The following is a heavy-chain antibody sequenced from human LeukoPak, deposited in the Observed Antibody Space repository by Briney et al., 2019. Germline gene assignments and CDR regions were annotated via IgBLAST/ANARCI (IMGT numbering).Heavy chain of an antibody. J-gene: IGHJ4*02. V-gene: IGHV4-59*01. CDR3: ARTYYDFWSGYFLDY. CDR1: GGSISSYY. D-gene: IGHD3-3*01. Sequence: SETLSLTRTVSGGSISSYYWSWIRQPPGKGLEWIGYIYYSGSTNYNPSLKSRVTISVDTSKNQFSLKLSSVTAADTAVYYCARTYYDFWSGYFLDYWGQGTLVTVSS. CDR2: IYYSGST.